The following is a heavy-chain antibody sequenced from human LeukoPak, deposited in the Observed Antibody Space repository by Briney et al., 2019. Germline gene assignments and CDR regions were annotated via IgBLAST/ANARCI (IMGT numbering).Heavy chain of an antibody. J-gene: IGHJ4*02. CDR3: ARGPPNWGFDY. CDR1: GYTFTSYD. CDR2: MSPDSGNT. D-gene: IGHD7-27*01. Sequence: ASVKVSCKASGYTFTSYDINWVRQATGQGLEWMGWMSPDSGNTGYAQKFQGRVTMTRNTFINTAYMELSSLRSEDTAVYYCARGPPNWGFDYWGPGTLVTVSS. V-gene: IGHV1-8*01.